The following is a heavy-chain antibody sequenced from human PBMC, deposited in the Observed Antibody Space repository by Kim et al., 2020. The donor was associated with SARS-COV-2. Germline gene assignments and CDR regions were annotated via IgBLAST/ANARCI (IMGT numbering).Heavy chain of an antibody. J-gene: IGHJ5*02. V-gene: IGHV4-59*01. CDR3: ASSPPYSSSWYWFDP. Sequence: PSLQSRVTISVDTSKNQFSLKLSSVTAADTAVYYCASSPPYSSSWYWFDPWGQGTLVTVSS. D-gene: IGHD6-13*01.